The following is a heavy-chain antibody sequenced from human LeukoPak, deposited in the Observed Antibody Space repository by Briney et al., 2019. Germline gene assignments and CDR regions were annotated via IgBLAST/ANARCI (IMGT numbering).Heavy chain of an antibody. Sequence: GSLRLSCAASGFTFSSYSMNWVRQAPGKGLEWVSYISSSSSTIYYADSVKGRFTISRDNAKNSLYLQMNSLRAEDTAVYYCARGALERNVYYFDYWGQGTLVTVSS. D-gene: IGHD1-1*01. CDR1: GFTFSSYS. CDR2: ISSSSSTI. V-gene: IGHV3-48*01. J-gene: IGHJ4*02. CDR3: ARGALERNVYYFDY.